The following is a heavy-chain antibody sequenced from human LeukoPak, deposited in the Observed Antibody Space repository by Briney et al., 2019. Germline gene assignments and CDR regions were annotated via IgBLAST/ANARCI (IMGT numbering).Heavy chain of an antibody. D-gene: IGHD3-3*01. CDR2: IYYSGST. CDR1: GGSISSSVYY. V-gene: IGHV4-39*07. J-gene: IGHJ5*02. CDR3: ARGDLSVFGVVKVGWFDP. Sequence: PSETLSLTCSVSGGSISSSVYYWGWIRQPPGKGLEWFGNIYYSGSTSYNPSLKSRVIISVDTSKMQISLNLGSVTAADAAHYYCARGDLSVFGVVKVGWFDPWGQGTLVTVSS.